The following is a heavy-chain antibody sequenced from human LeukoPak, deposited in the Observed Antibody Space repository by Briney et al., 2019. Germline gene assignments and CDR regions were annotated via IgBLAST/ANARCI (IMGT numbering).Heavy chain of an antibody. CDR3: AGYREYWDWHFDL. CDR1: GGSLSGYY. J-gene: IGHJ2*01. CDR2: ISHSGST. V-gene: IGHV4-34*01. D-gene: IGHD2-8*02. Sequence: SETLSLTCAVYGGSLSGYYWSWIRQPPGKGLEWIGEISHSGSTNYNPSLKSRVTISVDTSKNQFSLKLTSVTAADTAVYYCAGYREYWDWHFDLWGRGAPATVS.